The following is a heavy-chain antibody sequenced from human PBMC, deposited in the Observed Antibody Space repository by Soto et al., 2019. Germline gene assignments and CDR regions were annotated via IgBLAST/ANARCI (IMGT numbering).Heavy chain of an antibody. V-gene: IGHV1-2*02. Sequence: QVQLVQSGAEVKEPGASVKVSCKASGYTLTDYYMHWVRQAPGQGLEWMGGINPKSGGSKSAQLFQGRVTMTRDISISKVYMEVSRLRFGDTAVYYCARGKEISDYWNFDLWGRGTLVTVSS. D-gene: IGHD3-10*01. CDR1: GYTLTDYY. CDR3: ARGKEISDYWNFDL. J-gene: IGHJ2*01. CDR2: INPKSGGS.